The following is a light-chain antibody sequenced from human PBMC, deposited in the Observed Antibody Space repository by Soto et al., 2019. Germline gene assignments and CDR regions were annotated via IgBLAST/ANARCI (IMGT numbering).Light chain of an antibody. CDR2: SQN. CDR1: SSNIGRNS. V-gene: IGLV1-44*01. J-gene: IGLJ2*01. Sequence: QLVLTQPPSASGTPGQRVTISCSGSSSNIGRNSVNWYQQVPGTAPKLLIYSQNERPSGVPDRFSGSKSGTSASLAITGLHSEDEADYYCATWDDSLNGPIFGGGTQLTVL. CDR3: ATWDDSLNGPI.